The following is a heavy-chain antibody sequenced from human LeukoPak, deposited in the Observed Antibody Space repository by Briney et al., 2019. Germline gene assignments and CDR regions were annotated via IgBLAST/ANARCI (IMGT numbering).Heavy chain of an antibody. CDR2: IYYIGSA. D-gene: IGHD6-19*01. CDR1: LDSISTSN. J-gene: IGHJ3*02. V-gene: IGHV4-59*08. Sequence: SETPSLTPTHSLDSISTSNRSASPHPPQKGLEWMSHIYYIGSANYRSSLKSRVTISVETSKNKFSLKLSSVTAADTAVYYCARRIAVAGYNDAFDIWGQGTMVTVSS. CDR3: ARRIAVAGYNDAFDI.